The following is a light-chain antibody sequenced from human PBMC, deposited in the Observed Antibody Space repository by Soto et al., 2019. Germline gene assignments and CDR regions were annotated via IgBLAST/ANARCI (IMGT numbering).Light chain of an antibody. Sequence: EIVMTQSPATVSVSPGERVTLSCRASQSVSDNLAWYQQKPGQVPRLLMFGASTRATGIPGRFSGTGYGRGFSLTISRLQSEDFAVYYCYQYNDWPPAFGQGTKV. CDR1: QSVSDN. J-gene: IGKJ1*01. CDR2: GAS. CDR3: YQYNDWPPA. V-gene: IGKV3-15*01.